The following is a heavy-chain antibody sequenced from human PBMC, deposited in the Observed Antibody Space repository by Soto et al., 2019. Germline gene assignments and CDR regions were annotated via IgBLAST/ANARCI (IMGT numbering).Heavy chain of an antibody. CDR1: GFKFSNYA. D-gene: IGHD3-16*01. CDR2: ISATGGGT. Sequence: GGSLRLSCAASGFKFSNYAMSWVRQAPGKGLEWVSLISATGGGTYYADSVKGRFTISRDNSHNTLYLQVHSLTAEDTAVYYCAKDRRAGGNSTFYFDFWGQGAQVTVSS. CDR3: AKDRRAGGNSTFYFDF. J-gene: IGHJ4*02. V-gene: IGHV3-23*01.